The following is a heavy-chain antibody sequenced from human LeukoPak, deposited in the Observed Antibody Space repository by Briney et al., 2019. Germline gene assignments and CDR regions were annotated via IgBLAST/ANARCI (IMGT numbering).Heavy chain of an antibody. V-gene: IGHV4-34*01. D-gene: IGHD3-16*02. CDR2: INHSGST. CDR3: ARMVGVWGSYRPFDY. Sequence: PSETLSLTCAVYGGSFSGYYWSWIRQPPGKGLEWIGEINHSGSTNYNPSLKSRVTISVDTSKNQFSLKLSSVTAADTAVYYCARMVGVWGSYRPFDYWGQGTLVTVSS. J-gene: IGHJ4*02. CDR1: GGSFSGYY.